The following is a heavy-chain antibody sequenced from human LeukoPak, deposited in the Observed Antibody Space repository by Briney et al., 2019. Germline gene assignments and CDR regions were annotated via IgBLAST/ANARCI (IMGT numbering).Heavy chain of an antibody. Sequence: SETLSLTCTVSGYSISSGYYWGWIRQPPGKGLEWIGSIYYSGSTYYNASLKSRVTISVDTSKNQFSLKLSSGTAADTAVYYCARDGLWIQNAFDIWGQGAMVTVSS. CDR1: GYSISSGYY. D-gene: IGHD5-18*01. CDR3: ARDGLWIQNAFDI. CDR2: IYYSGST. J-gene: IGHJ3*02. V-gene: IGHV4-38-2*02.